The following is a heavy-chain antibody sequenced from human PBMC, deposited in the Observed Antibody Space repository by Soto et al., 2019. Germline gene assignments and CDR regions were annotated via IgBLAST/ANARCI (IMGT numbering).Heavy chain of an antibody. D-gene: IGHD6-6*01. CDR3: SRVEYVTSSPIG. V-gene: IGHV3-73*01. CDR1: WFTVIGSA. Sequence: PGGSLRLSCASSWFTVIGSAIHWVRQASGKGLEWIARIRTKSNGYATTYAASVKGRFTISRDDSKNMAYLQMNGLKTEDTAMYYCSRVEYVTSSPIGWGQGTLVTVSS. CDR2: IRTKSNGYAT. J-gene: IGHJ4*02.